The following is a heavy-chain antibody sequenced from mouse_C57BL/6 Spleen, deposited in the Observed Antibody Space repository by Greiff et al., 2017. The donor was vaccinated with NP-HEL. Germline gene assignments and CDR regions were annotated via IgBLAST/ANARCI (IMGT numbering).Heavy chain of an antibody. D-gene: IGHD1-1*01. V-gene: IGHV1-54*01. Sequence: VKLQESGAELVRPGTSVKVSCKASGYAFTNYLIEWVKQRPGQGLEWIGVINPGSGGTNYNEKFKGKATLTADKSSSTAYMQLSSLTSEDSAVYFCARAYYGSEYFDYWGQGTTLTVSS. CDR2: INPGSGGT. J-gene: IGHJ2*01. CDR1: GYAFTNYL. CDR3: ARAYYGSEYFDY.